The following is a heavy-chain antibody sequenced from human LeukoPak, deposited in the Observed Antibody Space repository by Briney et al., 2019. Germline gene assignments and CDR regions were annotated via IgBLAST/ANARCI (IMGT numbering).Heavy chain of an antibody. D-gene: IGHD2-21*02. CDR2: IYTSGST. V-gene: IGHV4-61*02. CDR1: GGSISSGSYY. CDR3: ARRYGGDRNYYYMDV. J-gene: IGHJ6*03. Sequence: SETLSLTCTVSGGSISSGSYYWSWIRQPAGKGLEWIGRIYTSGSTNYNPSLKSRVTISVDTSKDQFSLKLSSVTAADTAVYYCARRYGGDRNYYYMDVWGKGTTVTVSS.